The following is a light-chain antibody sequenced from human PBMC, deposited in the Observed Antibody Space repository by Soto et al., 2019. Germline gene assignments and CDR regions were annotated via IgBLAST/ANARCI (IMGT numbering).Light chain of an antibody. Sequence: DIQMTQSPSSVSASVGDRVTITCRASQGISSWLAWYQQKPGKAPKLLIFAACSLQSGVPSRYSCSGAVADFTLNISSLQPEDFATYQCQQANSFPYTFGQATKLEIK. CDR2: AAC. CDR1: QGISSW. J-gene: IGKJ2*01. V-gene: IGKV1-12*01. CDR3: QQANSFPYT.